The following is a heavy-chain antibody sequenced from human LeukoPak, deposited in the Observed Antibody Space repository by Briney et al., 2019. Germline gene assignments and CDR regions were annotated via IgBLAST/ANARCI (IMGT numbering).Heavy chain of an antibody. V-gene: IGHV3-30*02. CDR1: GFTFSNYG. J-gene: IGHJ4*02. CDR3: AKERGPRSAFDY. CDR2: IRYDGSNK. Sequence: PGGSLRLSCTASGFTFSNYGMSWVRQAPGKGLEWVAFIRYDGSNKYYADSVKGRFTISRDNSKNTLYLQMNSLRTEDTAVYYCAKERGPRSAFDYWGQGTLVSVSS.